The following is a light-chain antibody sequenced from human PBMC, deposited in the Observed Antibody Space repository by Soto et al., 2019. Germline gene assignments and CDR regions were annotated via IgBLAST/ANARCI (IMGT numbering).Light chain of an antibody. V-gene: IGKV3-15*01. CDR1: QTVNNNY. CDR2: GAS. Sequence: DIVLTQSPGTLSLSPGERAILSCRASQTVNNNYLAWCQQKPGQAPRLLIYGASTRATGIPARFSGSGSGTEFTLTISSLQSEDSAVYYCQQYKNWLALTFGGGTKVDI. J-gene: IGKJ4*01. CDR3: QQYKNWLALT.